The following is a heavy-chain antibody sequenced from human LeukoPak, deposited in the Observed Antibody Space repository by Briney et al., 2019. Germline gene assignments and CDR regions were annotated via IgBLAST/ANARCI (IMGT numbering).Heavy chain of an antibody. J-gene: IGHJ6*02. Sequence: SETLSLTCTVSGGSISSYYWSWIRQPPGKGLEWIGYIYYSGSTNYNPSLKSRVTISVDTSKNQFSLKLSSVTAADTAVYYCARLELGGGDYYGMDVWGQGTTVTVSS. D-gene: IGHD7-27*01. CDR1: GGSISSYY. CDR3: ARLELGGGDYYGMDV. V-gene: IGHV4-59*08. CDR2: IYYSGST.